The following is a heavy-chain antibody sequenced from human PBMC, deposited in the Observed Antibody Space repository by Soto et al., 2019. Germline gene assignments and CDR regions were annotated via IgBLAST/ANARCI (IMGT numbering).Heavy chain of an antibody. CDR2: SYWDDDK. V-gene: IGHV2-5*02. CDR1: GFSLSTSGVG. CDR3: AHRRVVPGKGNNCFNT. D-gene: IGHD2-15*01. J-gene: IGHJ5*02. Sequence: SGPTLVNPTQTLTLTCTFSGFSLSTSGVGVGWIRQPPGKALEWLAFSYWDDDKRSSPSLKSRLTITKDTSNKQAVLTMTNIDAVDTATSDCAHRRVVPGKGNNCFNTWGQGPLVIASS.